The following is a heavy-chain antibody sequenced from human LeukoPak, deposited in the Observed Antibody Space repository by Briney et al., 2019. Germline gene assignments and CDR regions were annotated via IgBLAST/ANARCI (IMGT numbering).Heavy chain of an antibody. CDR3: ARDCVDYSNYGRRGRNWFDP. V-gene: IGHV4-39*07. CDR1: GGSISTTAYY. CDR2: VFYTGNT. J-gene: IGHJ5*02. D-gene: IGHD4-11*01. Sequence: KTSETLSLTCTVSGGSISTTAYYWGWIRQPPGKGLEWIGSVFYTGNTFYNPSLQSRVTLSVDTSKNQFSLKLNSVTAADTAVYYCARDCVDYSNYGRRGRNWFDPWGQGTLVTVSS.